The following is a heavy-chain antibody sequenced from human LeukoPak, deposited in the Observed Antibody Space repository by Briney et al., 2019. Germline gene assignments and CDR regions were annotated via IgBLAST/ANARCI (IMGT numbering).Heavy chain of an antibody. CDR2: INHSGST. CDR1: WGAFRGFY. CDR3: ARVPLALGYYFDY. D-gene: IGHD3-16*01. J-gene: IGHJ4*02. Sequence: LETPSLPLAVYWGAFRGFYWSWVRQPPRKGVGGVGEINHSGSTNYNPSLKSRVTISVDTSKNQFSLKLSSVTAADTAVYYCARVPLALGYYFDYWAREPWSPSPQ. V-gene: IGHV4-34*01.